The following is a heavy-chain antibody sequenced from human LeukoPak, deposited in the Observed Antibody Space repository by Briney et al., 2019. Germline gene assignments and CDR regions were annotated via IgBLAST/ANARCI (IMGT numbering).Heavy chain of an antibody. Sequence: GGSLRLSCAASGFTVSSNYMSWVRQAPGKGLEWVSVIYSDGTTYYADSVKGRFAISRDNSKNTLYLQMNSLRAGDTAVYYCARAPLFDNVFFDIWGQGTMVTVSS. CDR3: ARAPLFDNVFFDI. D-gene: IGHD1-14*01. CDR1: GFTVSSNY. J-gene: IGHJ3*02. CDR2: IYSDGTT. V-gene: IGHV3-53*01.